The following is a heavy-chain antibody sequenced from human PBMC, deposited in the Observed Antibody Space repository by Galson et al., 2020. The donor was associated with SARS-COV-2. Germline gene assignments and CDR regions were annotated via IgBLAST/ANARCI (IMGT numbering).Heavy chain of an antibody. D-gene: IGHD6-13*01. V-gene: IGHV3-48*02. CDR1: GFTFRCYN. CDR2: FTSSSTT. J-gene: IGHJ4*02. Sequence: GESLKISFAASGFTFRCYNLNWVRQAPGQGLEWVSFFTSSSTTYYADSVKGRFIIPSDNAKNSLYLPMSGLRDDDTALYYCSRGLSSSWPFSDFWGQGALVTVSS. CDR3: SRGLSSSWPFSDF.